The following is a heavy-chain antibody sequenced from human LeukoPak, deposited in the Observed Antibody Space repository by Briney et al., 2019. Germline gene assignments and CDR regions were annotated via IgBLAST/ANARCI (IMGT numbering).Heavy chain of an antibody. CDR1: GGSISSYY. CDR2: IYYIGST. CDR3: ASGVVPAAMDY. Sequence: PSGTLSLTCTVSGGSISSYYWSWIRQVPGKGLEWIAYIYYIGSTDYNPSLKSRVTISVDTSKNQFSLKLSSVTAADTAVYYCASGVVPAAMDYWGQGTLVTVSS. D-gene: IGHD2-2*01. J-gene: IGHJ4*02. V-gene: IGHV4-59*01.